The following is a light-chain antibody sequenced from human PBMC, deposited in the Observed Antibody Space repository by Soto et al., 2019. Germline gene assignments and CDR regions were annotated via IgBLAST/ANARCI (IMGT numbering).Light chain of an antibody. J-gene: IGLJ2*01. CDR1: SSDVGGYNY. CDR3: SSYTSSITLV. Sequence: QSVLTQPASVSGSPGQSITISCTGTSSDVGGYNYVSWYQQHPGKAPQLMIYEVSNRPSGVSDRFSGSKSGNTASLTISGLQADDEADYYCSSYTSSITLVFGGGTKLTVL. CDR2: EVS. V-gene: IGLV2-14*01.